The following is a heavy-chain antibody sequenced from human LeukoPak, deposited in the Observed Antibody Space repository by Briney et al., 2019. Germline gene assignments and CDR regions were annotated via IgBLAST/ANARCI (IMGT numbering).Heavy chain of an antibody. CDR3: ARGTSGSYDY. D-gene: IGHD3-10*01. J-gene: IGHJ4*02. V-gene: IGHV3-7*01. Sequence: PGGSLRLSCAASGFTFSSYWMSWARQAPGKGLEWVAIMNGDGSEKLYVDSVKGRFTISRDNAENSLYLQTNSLRAEDTAVYYCARGTSGSYDYWGQGTLVTVSS. CDR2: MNGDGSEK. CDR1: GFTFSSYW.